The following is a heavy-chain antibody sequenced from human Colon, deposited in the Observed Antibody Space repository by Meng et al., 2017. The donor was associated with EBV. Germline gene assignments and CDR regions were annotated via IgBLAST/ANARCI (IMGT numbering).Heavy chain of an antibody. V-gene: IGHV4-4*02. J-gene: IGHJ4*02. D-gene: IGHD2-21*02. CDR3: ARVGAYCGGDCYHPR. Sequence: QATGPGLVEPSAVMSLTCAVSGGSISSIHWWTRVRQPPGKGLEWIGEVYHTGSTKYNPSLKSRLTISVDKSKNQFSLNLTSVTAADTAVYYCARVGAYCGGDCYHPRWGQGTLVTVSS. CDR1: GGSISSIHW. CDR2: VYHTGST.